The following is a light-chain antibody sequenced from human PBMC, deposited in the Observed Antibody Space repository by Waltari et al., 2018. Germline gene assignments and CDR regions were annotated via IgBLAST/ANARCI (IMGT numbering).Light chain of an antibody. Sequence: QSALTQPASVSGSPGQSIPISCTGTSSDVGGYNYVPWYQQHPGKAPKLMIYDVSNRPSGVSNRFSGSKSGNTASLTISGLQAEDEGDYYCSSYTSISTFVLFGGGTKLTVL. V-gene: IGLV2-14*03. J-gene: IGLJ2*01. CDR1: SSDVGGYNY. CDR2: DVS. CDR3: SSYTSISTFVL.